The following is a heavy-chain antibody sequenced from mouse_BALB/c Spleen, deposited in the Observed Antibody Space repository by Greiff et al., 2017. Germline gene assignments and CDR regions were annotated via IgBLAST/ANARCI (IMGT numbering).Heavy chain of an antibody. Sequence: QVHVKQSGAELVRPGTSVKVSCKASGYAFTNYLIEWVKQRPGQGLEWIGVINPGSGGTNYNEKFKGKATLTADKSSSTAYMQLSSLTSDDSAVFFCARSPTTLNSAPFDYWGQGTTLTVSS. CDR1: GYAFTNYL. CDR2: INPGSGGT. V-gene: IGHV1-54*01. J-gene: IGHJ2*01. CDR3: ARSPTTLNSAPFDY. D-gene: IGHD5-5*01.